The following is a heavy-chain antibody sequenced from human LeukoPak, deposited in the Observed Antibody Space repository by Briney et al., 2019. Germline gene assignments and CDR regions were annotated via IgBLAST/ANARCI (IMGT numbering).Heavy chain of an antibody. V-gene: IGHV1-46*01. J-gene: IGHJ6*03. CDR1: GYTFTSYA. CDR3: ARDGPQLVRKNYYYYYMDV. D-gene: IGHD6-13*01. CDR2: INPSGGST. Sequence: ASVKVSCKASGYTFTSYAVTWVRQAPGQGLEWMGIINPSGGSTSYAQKFQGRVTMTRDMSTSTVYMELSSLRSEDTAVYYCARDGPQLVRKNYYYYYMDVWGKGTTVTVSS.